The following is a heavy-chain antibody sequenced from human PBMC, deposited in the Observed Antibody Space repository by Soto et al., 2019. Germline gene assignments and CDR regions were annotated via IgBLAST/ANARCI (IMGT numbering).Heavy chain of an antibody. CDR1: GFTVSSNY. V-gene: IGHV3-53*01. CDR3: ARDRYPFDY. Sequence: EVQLVESGGGLIQPGGSLRLSCAASGFTVSSNYMSWVRQATGKRLEWVSVRYSGGSTYYAASVKGLFTISRDHSKNTLYLQMNSLRAEDPAVYYCARDRYPFDYWGQGTLVTVSS. CDR2: RYSGGST. J-gene: IGHJ4*02. D-gene: IGHD1-26*01.